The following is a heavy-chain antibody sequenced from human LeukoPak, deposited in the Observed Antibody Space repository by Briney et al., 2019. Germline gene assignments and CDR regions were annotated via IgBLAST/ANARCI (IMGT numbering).Heavy chain of an antibody. D-gene: IGHD6-25*01. Sequence: GGSLRLSCAASGFIFDDYAMHWVRQAPGKGLEWVSGISWHSGSILYADSVKGRFTISRDNAKNSLYLQMNSLRAEDTALYYCAKDFRMAAAGFHYWGQGTLVTVSS. J-gene: IGHJ4*02. CDR2: ISWHSGSI. CDR3: AKDFRMAAAGFHY. CDR1: GFIFDDYA. V-gene: IGHV3-9*01.